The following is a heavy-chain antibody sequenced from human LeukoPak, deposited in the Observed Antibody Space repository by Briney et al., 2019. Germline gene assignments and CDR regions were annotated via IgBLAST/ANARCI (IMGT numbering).Heavy chain of an antibody. CDR3: ARERGYSYGPIDY. CDR2: IYHSGST. J-gene: IGHJ4*02. D-gene: IGHD5-18*01. Sequence: PSETLSLTCAVSGGSISSSNWWSWVRPPPGKGLEWIGEIYHSGSTNYNPSLKSRVTISVDKYKNQFSLKLSSVTAADTAVYFCARERGYSYGPIDYGGQGTLVTVSS. V-gene: IGHV4-4*02. CDR1: GGSISSSNW.